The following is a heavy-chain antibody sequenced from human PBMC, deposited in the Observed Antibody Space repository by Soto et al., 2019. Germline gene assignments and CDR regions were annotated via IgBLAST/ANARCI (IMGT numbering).Heavy chain of an antibody. Sequence: SQTLSLTCAISGDSVSSNTAAWNWLRQSPSRGLEWLGRTYYRSKWYYDYAVSVKSRVTINPDTSKNQFSLHLNSVTPADTAFYYCARDFCPVPTCYDLWGQGVLVTVSS. J-gene: IGHJ4*02. CDR2: TYYRSKWYY. CDR3: ARDFCPVPTCYDL. CDR1: GDSVSSNTAA. V-gene: IGHV6-1*01. D-gene: IGHD2-2*01.